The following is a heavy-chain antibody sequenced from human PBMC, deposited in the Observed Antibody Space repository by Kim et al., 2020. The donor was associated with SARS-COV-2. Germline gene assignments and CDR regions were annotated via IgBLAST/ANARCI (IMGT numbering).Heavy chain of an antibody. V-gene: IGHV3-15*01. J-gene: IGHJ4*02. D-gene: IGHD5-18*01. CDR3: TRYSYGDYHFDC. CDR1: GFTFTNAW. Sequence: GGSLRLSCAASGFTFTNAWMSWVRQAPGKGLEWVGRIKSKTDGGATDYTAPVKGRFTISRDDSKNTLYLQMNSLKTEDTAVYYCTRYSYGDYHFDCWGQGTLVTVSS. CDR2: IKSKTDGGAT.